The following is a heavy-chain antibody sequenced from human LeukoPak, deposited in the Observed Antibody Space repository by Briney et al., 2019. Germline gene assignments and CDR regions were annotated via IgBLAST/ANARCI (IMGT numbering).Heavy chain of an antibody. D-gene: IGHD3-16*02. Sequence: ASVKVSCKASGYTFTSYYMHWVRQAPGQGLEWMGWINPNSGGTNYAQKFQGRVTMTRDTSISTAYMELSRLRSDDTAVYYCARVGLMITFGGVIPYFDYWGQGTLVTVSS. CDR1: GYTFTSYY. CDR2: INPNSGGT. CDR3: ARVGLMITFGGVIPYFDY. J-gene: IGHJ4*02. V-gene: IGHV1-2*02.